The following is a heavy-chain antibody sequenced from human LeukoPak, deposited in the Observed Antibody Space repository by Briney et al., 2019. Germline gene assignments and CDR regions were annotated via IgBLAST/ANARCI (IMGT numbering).Heavy chain of an antibody. CDR2: IYYSGST. CDR3: AKGSGSYPS. V-gene: IGHV4-39*07. D-gene: IGHD3-10*01. CDR1: GGSISSSSYY. J-gene: IGHJ4*02. Sequence: SETLPLTCTVSGGSISSSSYYWGWIRQPPGKGLEWIGSIYYSGSTYYNPSLKSRVTISVDTSKNQFSLKLSSVTAADTAVYYCAKGSGSYPSWGQGTLVTVSS.